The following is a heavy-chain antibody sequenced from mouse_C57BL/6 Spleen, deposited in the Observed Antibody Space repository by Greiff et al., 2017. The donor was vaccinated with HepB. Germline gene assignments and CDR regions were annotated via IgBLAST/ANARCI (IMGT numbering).Heavy chain of an antibody. CDR2: IWRGGST. D-gene: IGHD2-3*01. CDR1: GFSLTSYG. CDR3: AKMGDGYSYYFDY. V-gene: IGHV2-5*01. J-gene: IGHJ2*01. Sequence: VQLVESGPGLVQPSQSLSITCTVSGFSLTSYGVHWVRQSPGKGLEWLGVIWRGGSTDYNAAFMSRLSITKDNSKSQVFFKMNSLQADDTAIYYCAKMGDGYSYYFDYWGQGTTLTVSS.